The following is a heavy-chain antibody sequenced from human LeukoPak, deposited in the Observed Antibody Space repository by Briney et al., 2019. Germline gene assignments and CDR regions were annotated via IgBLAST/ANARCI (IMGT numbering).Heavy chain of an antibody. CDR3: VRGRNGGNSGLDY. CDR2: TRYRSKWYS. D-gene: IGHD4-23*01. Sequence: SQTLSLTCAISGDSVSSNSAAWNWIRQSPSRGLEWLGRTRYRSKWYSDYGPSVKSRITINPDTSKNQFSLQLSFVTPEDTAVYYCVRGRNGGNSGLDYWGQGTLVTVSS. J-gene: IGHJ4*02. V-gene: IGHV6-1*01. CDR1: GDSVSSNSAA.